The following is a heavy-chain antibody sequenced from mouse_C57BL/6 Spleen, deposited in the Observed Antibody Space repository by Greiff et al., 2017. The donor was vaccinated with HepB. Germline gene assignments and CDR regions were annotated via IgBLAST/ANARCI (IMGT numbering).Heavy chain of an antibody. CDR3: TRGKDYGRYAMDY. CDR1: GFNIKDYY. J-gene: IGHJ4*01. V-gene: IGHV14-1*01. CDR2: IDPEDGDT. Sequence: EVQLQQSGAELVRPGASVKLSCTASGFNIKDYYMHWVKPRPEQGLEWIGRIDPEDGDTEYAPKFQGKATMTADTSSNTAYLQLSSLTSEDTAVYDCTRGKDYGRYAMDYWGQGTSVTVSS. D-gene: IGHD2-4*01.